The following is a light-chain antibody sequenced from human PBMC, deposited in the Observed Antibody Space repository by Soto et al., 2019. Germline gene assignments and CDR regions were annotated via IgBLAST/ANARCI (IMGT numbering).Light chain of an antibody. Sequence: DIQMTQYPNSLSASVGYRVTITCRASQGISTYLNCYQQKPGKAPKLPIYAASSLQSGVPSRFSGSGSETDFTLTISSLQPEDFATYSCQQSYSTTWTFGQGTKVDIK. CDR3: QQSYSTTWT. CDR1: QGISTY. J-gene: IGKJ1*01. V-gene: IGKV1-39*01. CDR2: AAS.